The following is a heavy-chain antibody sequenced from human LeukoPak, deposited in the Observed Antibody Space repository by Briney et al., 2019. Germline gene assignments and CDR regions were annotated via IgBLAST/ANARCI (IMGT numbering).Heavy chain of an antibody. CDR2: LSHIGTT. Sequence: SETLSLTCTVSGYSITSDYHWGWIRQPPGKGLGWIGSLSHIGTTYYNPSLHSRATISLDTSKNQVSLNLTSVTAADTAVYYCVGMFSLWGQGILVAVSS. D-gene: IGHD3-10*02. J-gene: IGHJ4*01. CDR1: GYSITSDYH. CDR3: VGMFSL. V-gene: IGHV4-38-2*02.